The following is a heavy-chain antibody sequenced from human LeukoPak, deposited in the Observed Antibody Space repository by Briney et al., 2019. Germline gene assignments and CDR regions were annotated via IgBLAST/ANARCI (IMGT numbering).Heavy chain of an antibody. D-gene: IGHD3-22*01. Sequence: PGGSLRLSCAASGFLVSNNYMTWVRQAPGKGLEWVSIIYSGGSTYYADSVKGRFTISRDNSKNTMYLQMNSLSAEDTAMYYCARVPDSNSYYLAYWGQGTLVTVSS. J-gene: IGHJ4*02. V-gene: IGHV3-53*01. CDR3: ARVPDSNSYYLAY. CDR2: IYSGGST. CDR1: GFLVSNNY.